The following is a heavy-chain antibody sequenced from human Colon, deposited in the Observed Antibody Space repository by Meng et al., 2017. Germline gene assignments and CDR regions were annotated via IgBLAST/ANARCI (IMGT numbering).Heavy chain of an antibody. Sequence: VQLVVHVGGLIPPGGSLRRSRSASCLTFRITYLSWDRQSPGKGLEWVSIIYSGRSTYHADSVKGRFIISRVNSKNTLYLQMNSLRTEDTAVYYCARNSGSYPYYFDYWGQGSLVTVSS. CDR2: IYSGRST. CDR1: CLTFRITY. CDR3: ARNSGSYPYYFDY. V-gene: IGHV3-53*01. J-gene: IGHJ4*02. D-gene: IGHD1-26*01.